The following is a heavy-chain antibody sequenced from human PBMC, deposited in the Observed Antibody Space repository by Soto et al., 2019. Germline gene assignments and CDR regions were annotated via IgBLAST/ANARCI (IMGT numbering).Heavy chain of an antibody. D-gene: IGHD2-2*02. V-gene: IGHV5-10-1*01. CDR2: IDPSDSYT. J-gene: IGHJ6*02. CDR1: GYSFTSYW. CDR3: ARDGPMPAAIGNYCIYGMEV. Sequence: GASLTISCKGSGYSFTSYWISWLRQMPGKGLEWMGRIDPSDSYTNYSPSFQGHVTISADKSISTAYLQWSSLKASDTAMYYCARDGPMPAAIGNYCIYGMEVGDQGTTVAVSS.